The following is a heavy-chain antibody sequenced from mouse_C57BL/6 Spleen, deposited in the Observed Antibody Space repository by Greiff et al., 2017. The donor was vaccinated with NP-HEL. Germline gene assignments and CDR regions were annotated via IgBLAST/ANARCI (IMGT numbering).Heavy chain of an antibody. J-gene: IGHJ4*01. D-gene: IGHD1-1*01. CDR2: IRNKANNHAT. CDR1: GFTFSDAW. V-gene: IGHV6-6*01. Sequence: EVNLVESGGGLVQPGGSMKLSCAASGFTFSDAWMDWVRQSPEKGLEWVAEIRNKANNHATYYAESVKGRFTISRDDSKSSVYLQMNSLRAEDTGIYYCAREGVVAPLYYAMDYWGQGTSVTVSS. CDR3: AREGVVAPLYYAMDY.